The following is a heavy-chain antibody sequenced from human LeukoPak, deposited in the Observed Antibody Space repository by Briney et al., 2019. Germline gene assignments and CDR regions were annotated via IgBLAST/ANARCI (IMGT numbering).Heavy chain of an antibody. J-gene: IGHJ4*02. D-gene: IGHD2-2*01. Sequence: GGSLRLSCAASGFTFSSYSMNWVRQAPGKGLEWVSSISSSSSYIYYADSVKGRFTISRDNAKNSLYLQMNSLRAEDTAVYYCARDAPHIVVVPAAIDYWGQGTLVTVSS. V-gene: IGHV3-21*01. CDR2: ISSSSSYI. CDR3: ARDAPHIVVVPAAIDY. CDR1: GFTFSSYS.